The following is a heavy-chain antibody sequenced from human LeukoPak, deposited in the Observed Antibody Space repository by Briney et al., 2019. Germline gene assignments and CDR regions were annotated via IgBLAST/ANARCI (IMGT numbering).Heavy chain of an antibody. CDR3: ARGSDSRVYYYGMDV. V-gene: IGHV3-33*01. CDR2: ILYDGSNK. CDR1: GFPFSSYG. J-gene: IGHJ6*02. Sequence: GSLRLSFAASGFPFSSYGMHWVRQAPGKGLGWVAVILYDGSNKDYADSVKGRFTISRDNSKNTLYLQMNSLRAEDTAVYYCARGSDSRVYYYGMDVWGQGTTVTVSS. D-gene: IGHD1-26*01.